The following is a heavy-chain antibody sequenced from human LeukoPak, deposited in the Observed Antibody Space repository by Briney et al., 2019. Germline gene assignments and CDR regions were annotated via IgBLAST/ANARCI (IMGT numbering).Heavy chain of an antibody. CDR1: GFTFFSYG. V-gene: IGHV3-30*18. D-gene: IGHD1-26*01. CDR2: ISYDGSNK. CDR3: AKGPVSGSRSPLDY. J-gene: IGHJ4*02. Sequence: GGSLRLSCAASGFTFFSYGMHWVRQAPGKGLEWVAGISYDGSNKYYVDSVKGRFTISRDNSKNTLYLEMISLRVEDTAVYYCAKGPVSGSRSPLDYWGQGTLVTVSS.